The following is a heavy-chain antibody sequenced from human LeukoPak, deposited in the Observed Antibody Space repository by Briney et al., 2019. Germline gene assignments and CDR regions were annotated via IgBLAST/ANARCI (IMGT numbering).Heavy chain of an antibody. CDR3: ASLARNWNHDDAFDI. V-gene: IGHV1-69*13. D-gene: IGHD1-1*01. J-gene: IGHJ3*02. Sequence: SVKVSCKASGYTFTSYAISWVRQAPGQGLEWMGGIIPIFGTANYAQKFQGRVTITADESTSTAYMELSSLRSEDTAVYYCASLARNWNHDDAFDIWGQGTMVTVFS. CDR2: IIPIFGTA. CDR1: GYTFTSYA.